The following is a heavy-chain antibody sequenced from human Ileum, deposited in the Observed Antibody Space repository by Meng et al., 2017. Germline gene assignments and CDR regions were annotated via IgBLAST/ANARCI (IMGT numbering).Heavy chain of an antibody. Sequence: GESLKISCAASGFNFYTYEMNWVRQAPGKGLEWVAYLFSSDTNTYYADSVKGRFTISREKANNSLYLQMNSLRAEDTVVYYCASGLSGFCSGDICYTGGYWGQGTLVTVSS. V-gene: IGHV3-48*03. D-gene: IGHD2-15*01. J-gene: IGHJ4*02. CDR2: LFSSDTNT. CDR3: ASGLSGFCSGDICYTGGY. CDR1: GFNFYTYE.